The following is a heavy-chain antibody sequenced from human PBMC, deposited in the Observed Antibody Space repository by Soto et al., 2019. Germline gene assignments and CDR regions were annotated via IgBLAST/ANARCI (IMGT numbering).Heavy chain of an antibody. CDR3: AKDPADEQQLASNWFDP. D-gene: IGHD6-13*01. V-gene: IGHV3-23*01. J-gene: IGHJ5*02. CDR2: ISGSGGST. Sequence: EVQLLESGGGLVQPGGSLRLSCAASGFTFSSYAMSWVRQAPGKGLEWVSAISGSGGSTYYADSVKGRFTISRDNSKNRLHLQMNSLRAEDTAVYYCAKDPADEQQLASNWFDPLGQGTLVTVSS. CDR1: GFTFSSYA.